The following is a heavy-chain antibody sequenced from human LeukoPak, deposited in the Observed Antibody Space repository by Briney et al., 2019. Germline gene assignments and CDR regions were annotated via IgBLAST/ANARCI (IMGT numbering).Heavy chain of an antibody. V-gene: IGHV4-34*01. Sequence: PSETLSLTCAVYGGSFSGYYWSWIRQPPGKGLEWIGEINHSGSTNYNPSLKSRVTISVDTSKNQFSLKLSSVTAADTAVYYCARSADTAMVSNFDYWGQGTLVTVSS. CDR3: ARSADTAMVSNFDY. J-gene: IGHJ4*02. D-gene: IGHD5-18*01. CDR1: GGSFSGYY. CDR2: INHSGST.